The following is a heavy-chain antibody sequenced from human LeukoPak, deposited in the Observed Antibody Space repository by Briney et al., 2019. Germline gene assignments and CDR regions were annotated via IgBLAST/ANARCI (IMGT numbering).Heavy chain of an antibody. V-gene: IGHV4-59*01. D-gene: IGHD3-10*01. Sequence: SETLSLTCTVSGGSISFYYWSWIRQPPGKGLEWIGFIYCSGSTNYNPSLKSRVTISVDTSKNQFSLKLSSVTAADTAMYYCARDARGSSYMDVWGQGTTVTGSS. CDR3: ARDARGSSYMDV. CDR1: GGSISFYY. CDR2: IYCSGST. J-gene: IGHJ6*02.